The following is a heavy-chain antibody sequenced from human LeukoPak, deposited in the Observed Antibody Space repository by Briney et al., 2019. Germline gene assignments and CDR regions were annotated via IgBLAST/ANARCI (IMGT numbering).Heavy chain of an antibody. Sequence: GGSLRLSCAASGFTFSSYSMNRVRQAPGKGLEWVSSISSSSSYIYYADSVKGRFTISRDNAKNSLYLQMNSLRAEDTAVYYCARYYDFWSGYFTTGYYYYGMDVWGQGTTVTVSS. CDR3: ARYYDFWSGYFTTGYYYYGMDV. CDR2: ISSSSSYI. D-gene: IGHD3-3*01. CDR1: GFTFSSYS. J-gene: IGHJ6*02. V-gene: IGHV3-21*01.